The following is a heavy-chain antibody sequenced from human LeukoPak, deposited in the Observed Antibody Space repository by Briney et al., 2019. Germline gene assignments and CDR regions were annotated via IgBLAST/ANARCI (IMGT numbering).Heavy chain of an antibody. CDR2: IKSEADGGTA. CDR1: GFTFTSAW. J-gene: IGHJ4*02. Sequence: GGSLRLSCVVSGFTFTSAWMTWVRQAPGKGLEWVGRIKSEADGGTADYAAPVKGRFTISRDDSKNTLYLQMNSLKTEDTAVYYCTTVVVVVYFDYWGQGTLVTVSS. D-gene: IGHD3-22*01. V-gene: IGHV3-15*01. CDR3: TTVVVVVYFDY.